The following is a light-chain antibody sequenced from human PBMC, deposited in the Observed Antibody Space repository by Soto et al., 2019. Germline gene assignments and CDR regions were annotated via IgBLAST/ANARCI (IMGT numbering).Light chain of an antibody. Sequence: DIVMTQSPATLSVSPGERATLSCRASQSVGSSLAWYQQKPGQAPRLLIYGASTRATGIPARFSGSGCGTEFTLTISSLQSEDFAVYYCQQYNSWPTFGQGTKVEIK. J-gene: IGKJ1*01. CDR3: QQYNSWPT. V-gene: IGKV3-15*01. CDR1: QSVGSS. CDR2: GAS.